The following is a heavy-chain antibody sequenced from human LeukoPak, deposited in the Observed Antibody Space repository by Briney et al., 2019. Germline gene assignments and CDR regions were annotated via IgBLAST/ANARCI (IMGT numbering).Heavy chain of an antibody. J-gene: IGHJ6*04. Sequence: PSETLSLTCTDSGGSISSSSYYWGWIRQPPGKGLEWIGSIYYSGSTYYNPSLKSRVTISVDTSKNQFSLKLSSVTAADTAVYYCASRCSGGSCYGEAVVRGKGTTVTISS. D-gene: IGHD2-15*01. CDR1: GGSISSSSYY. CDR3: ASRCSGGSCYGEAVV. CDR2: IYYSGST. V-gene: IGHV4-39*07.